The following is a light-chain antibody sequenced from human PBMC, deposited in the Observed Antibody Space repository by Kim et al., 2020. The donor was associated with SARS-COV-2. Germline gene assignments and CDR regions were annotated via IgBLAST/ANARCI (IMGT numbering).Light chain of an antibody. CDR3: QQCSYWPIT. V-gene: IGKV3-11*01. CDR1: QSVSSY. Sequence: EIVLTQSPATLSLSPGERATLSCRASQSVSSYLAWYQQKPGQAPRLLIYDASNRATGIPARFSGSGSGTDFTLTISSLEPEDFAVYYCQQCSYWPITFGQGTRLEIK. CDR2: DAS. J-gene: IGKJ5*01.